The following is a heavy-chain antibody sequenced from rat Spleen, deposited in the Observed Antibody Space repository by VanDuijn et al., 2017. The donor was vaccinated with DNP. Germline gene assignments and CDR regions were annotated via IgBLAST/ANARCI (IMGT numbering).Heavy chain of an antibody. Sequence: QVQLKESGPGLVQPSQTLSLACTVSGFSLTSHHVHWVRQPSGKGLEWMGIIGTGGTTEYNPILKSRLSITKDTSKSQVFLKMNSVQTEDTAMYFCARAQGPYSSYTPFDYWGQGVMVTVSS. J-gene: IGHJ2*01. CDR3: ARAQGPYSSYTPFDY. V-gene: IGHV2-43*01. CDR1: GFSLTSHH. D-gene: IGHD1-2*01. CDR2: IGTGGTT.